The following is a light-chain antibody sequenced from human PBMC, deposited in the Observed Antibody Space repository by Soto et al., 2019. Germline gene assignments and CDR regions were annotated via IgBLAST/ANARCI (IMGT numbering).Light chain of an antibody. V-gene: IGKV3-15*01. CDR2: GAS. Sequence: EIVMTQSPATLSVSPGEIATLSCRASQSVSSNFAGYQQKPGQAPRILIYGASTRATGIPAGFSGGGSGTEFTLTISSLQSEDFAVYYCQQYNNWPPGMYTFGQGTKLEIK. CDR1: QSVSSN. J-gene: IGKJ2*01. CDR3: QQYNNWPPGMYT.